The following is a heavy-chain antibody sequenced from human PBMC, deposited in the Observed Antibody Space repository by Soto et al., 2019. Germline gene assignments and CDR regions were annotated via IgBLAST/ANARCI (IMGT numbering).Heavy chain of an antibody. CDR3: ASSRGSAVAGFGWFDP. V-gene: IGHV4-4*07. CDR1: GGSISGYY. J-gene: IGHJ5*02. D-gene: IGHD6-19*01. Sequence: SETLSLTCTVSGGSISGYYWSWIRQPAGKGLEWIGRIYTSGSTNYNPSLKSRVTMSVDTSKNQFSLKLSSVTAADTAVYYCASSRGSAVAGFGWFDPWGQGTLVTVSS. CDR2: IYTSGST.